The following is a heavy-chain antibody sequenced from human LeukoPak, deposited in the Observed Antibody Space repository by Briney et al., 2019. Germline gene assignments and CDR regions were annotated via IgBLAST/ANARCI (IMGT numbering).Heavy chain of an antibody. D-gene: IGHD5-18*01. J-gene: IGHJ4*02. CDR1: GGSFSGYY. CDR2: INHSGST. V-gene: IGHV4-34*01. CDR3: AGGGYPLPYYFDY. Sequence: SETLSLTCAVYGGSFSGYYWSWVRQPPGKGLEWIGEINHSGSTNYNPSLKSRVTISVDTSKNQFSLKLSSVTAADTAVYYCAGGGYPLPYYFDYWGQGTLVTVSS.